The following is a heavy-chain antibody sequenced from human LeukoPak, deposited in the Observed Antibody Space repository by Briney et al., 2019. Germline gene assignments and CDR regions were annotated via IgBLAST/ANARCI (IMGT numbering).Heavy chain of an antibody. J-gene: IGHJ5*02. CDR1: GGSITSYY. CDR2: IYSSGST. CDR3: ARVPSYGYEGNWFDP. V-gene: IGHV4-59*08. D-gene: IGHD5-18*01. Sequence: SDTLSLTCTVSGGSITSYYWSWIRQPPGKGLEWIGYIYSSGSTNYNPPLKSRVTRSVETSKNQFSLKLSSVTAADTAVYYCARVPSYGYEGNWFDPWGQGTLVTVSS.